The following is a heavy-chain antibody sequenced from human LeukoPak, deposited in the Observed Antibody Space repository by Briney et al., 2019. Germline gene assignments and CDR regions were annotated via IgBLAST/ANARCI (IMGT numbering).Heavy chain of an antibody. CDR3: ASVYYGSGSYYDY. Sequence: GGSLRLSCAASGFTFSGYGMHWVRQAPGKGLEWVAVIWYDGSNKYYADSVKGRFTISRDNSKNTLYLQMNSLRAEDTAVYYCASVYYGSGSYYDYWGQGTLVTVSS. CDR1: GFTFSGYG. D-gene: IGHD3-10*01. J-gene: IGHJ4*02. CDR2: IWYDGSNK. V-gene: IGHV3-33*01.